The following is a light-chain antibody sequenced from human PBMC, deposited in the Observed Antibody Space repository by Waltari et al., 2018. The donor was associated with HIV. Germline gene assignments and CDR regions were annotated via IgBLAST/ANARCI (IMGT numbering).Light chain of an antibody. CDR2: GNT. CDR1: SSNIGAGYD. CDR3: QSYDSSLSAPVV. J-gene: IGLJ2*01. V-gene: IGLV1-40*01. Sequence: QSVLTQPPSVSGAPGQRVTISCTGSSSNIGAGYDVHWYQQLPGTDPKLLIYGNTKRPSGVPDRFSGSKSGTSASLASTGLQAEDEADYYCQSYDSSLSAPVVFGGGTKLTVL.